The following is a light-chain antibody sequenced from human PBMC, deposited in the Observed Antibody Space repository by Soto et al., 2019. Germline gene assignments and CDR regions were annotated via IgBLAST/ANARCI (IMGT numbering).Light chain of an antibody. CDR1: QSISSN. Sequence: EIVMTQSPATLSVSPGERATLSCRASQSISSNLVWYQQKPGQAPRLLMYGASTRATGIPARFSGSRSGTEFTLTISSLQSEDFAVYYCQQYNNWPPLTFGGGTKVDMK. V-gene: IGKV3-15*01. J-gene: IGKJ4*01. CDR3: QQYNNWPPLT. CDR2: GAS.